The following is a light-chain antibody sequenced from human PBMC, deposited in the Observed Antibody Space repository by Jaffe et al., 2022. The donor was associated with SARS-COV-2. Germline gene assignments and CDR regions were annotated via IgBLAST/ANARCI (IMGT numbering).Light chain of an antibody. CDR1: TSDIGNYNF. CDR3: SSYGASDTLL. V-gene: IGLV2-8*01. CDR2: EVN. J-gene: IGLJ2*01. Sequence: QSALTQPPSASGSLGQSVTISCSGTTSDIGNYNFVSWFQQYPGKAPRLMIYEVNKRPSGVPARFSGSKSDNTASLTVSGLQAEDEADYYCSSYGASDTLLFGGGTHLTVL.